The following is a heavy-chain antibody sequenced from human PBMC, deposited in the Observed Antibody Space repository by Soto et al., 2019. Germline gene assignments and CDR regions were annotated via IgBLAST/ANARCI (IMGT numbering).Heavy chain of an antibody. Sequence: QVQLVESGGGVVQPGRSLRLSCAASGFTFSSYGMHWVRQAPGKGLEWVAVISYDGSNKYYADSVKGRFTISRDNSKNTLYLQMNSLRAEDTAVYYCAKGDYGDYVYYFDYWGQGTLVTVSS. CDR1: GFTFSSYG. J-gene: IGHJ4*02. D-gene: IGHD4-17*01. V-gene: IGHV3-30*18. CDR2: ISYDGSNK. CDR3: AKGDYGDYVYYFDY.